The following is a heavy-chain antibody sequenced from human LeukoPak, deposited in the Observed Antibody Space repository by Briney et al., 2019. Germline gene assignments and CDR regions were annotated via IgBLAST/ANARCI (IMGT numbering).Heavy chain of an antibody. Sequence: PGGSLRLSCAASGFTVSSNYMSWVRQAPGKGLEWVSSIYSGGSTYYADSVKGRFTISRDSSKNTLYLQMSSLRAEDTAVYYCAKVGWELPDAFDIWGQGTMVTVSS. CDR1: GFTVSSNY. CDR2: IYSGGST. V-gene: IGHV3-53*01. J-gene: IGHJ3*02. D-gene: IGHD1-26*01. CDR3: AKVGWELPDAFDI.